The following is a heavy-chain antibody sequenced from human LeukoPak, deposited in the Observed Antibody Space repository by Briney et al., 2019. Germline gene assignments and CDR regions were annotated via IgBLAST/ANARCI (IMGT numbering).Heavy chain of an antibody. CDR3: ARDSPVVGVMTTFDS. V-gene: IGHV4-30-2*01. CDR1: GGSISSGGYS. Sequence: PSETLSLTCAVSGGSISSGGYSWSWIRQPPGKGLERIGYIYHSGSTYYNPSLKSRVTISVDRSKNQFSLKLSSVTAADTAVYYCARDSPVVGVMTTFDSWGQGTLVTVSS. J-gene: IGHJ4*02. D-gene: IGHD4-17*01. CDR2: IYHSGST.